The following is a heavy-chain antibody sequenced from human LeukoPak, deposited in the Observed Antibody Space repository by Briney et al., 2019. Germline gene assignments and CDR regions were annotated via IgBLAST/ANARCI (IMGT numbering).Heavy chain of an antibody. J-gene: IGHJ4*02. Sequence: PSETLSLTCAVSGGSISSGGYSWSWIRQPPGKGLEWIGYIYHSGSTYYNPSLKSRVTISVDRSKNQFSLKLSSVTAADTAVYYCARRTTVTTRGSPYFDYRGQGTLVTVSS. CDR1: GGSISSGGYS. D-gene: IGHD4-4*01. V-gene: IGHV4-30-2*01. CDR3: ARRTTVTTRGSPYFDY. CDR2: IYHSGST.